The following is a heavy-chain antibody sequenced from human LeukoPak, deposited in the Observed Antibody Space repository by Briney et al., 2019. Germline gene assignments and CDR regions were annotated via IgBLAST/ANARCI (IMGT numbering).Heavy chain of an antibody. CDR1: GGSISSYY. D-gene: IGHD2-15*01. CDR2: IYYSGST. V-gene: IGHV4-59*01. J-gene: IGHJ5*02. Sequence: SETLSLTCTVSGGSISSYYWSWIRQPPGKGLEWIGYIYYSGSTNYNPSLKSRVTISVDTSKNQLSLKLSSVTAADTAVYYCARDSSGYCSGGSCLQNWFDPWGQGTLVTVSS. CDR3: ARDSSGYCSGGSCLQNWFDP.